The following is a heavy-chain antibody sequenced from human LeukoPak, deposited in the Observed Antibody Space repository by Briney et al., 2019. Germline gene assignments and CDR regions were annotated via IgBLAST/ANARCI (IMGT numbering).Heavy chain of an antibody. D-gene: IGHD1-26*01. J-gene: IGHJ4*02. V-gene: IGHV3-49*04. CDR1: GFTLGDYA. CDR2: ITSKAYGGTT. CDR3: TREVERGGSYWGGDY. Sequence: PGGSLRLSCTGSGFTLGDYAMNWVRQAPGKGLEWVGLITSKAYGGTTEYAASVKGRFTISRDDSKNIVHLQMNSLKIEDTAVYYCTREVERGGSYWGGDYWGQGTLVTVSS.